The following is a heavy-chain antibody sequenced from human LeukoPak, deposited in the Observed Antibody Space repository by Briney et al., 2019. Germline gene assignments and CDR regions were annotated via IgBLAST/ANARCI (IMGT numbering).Heavy chain of an antibody. CDR2: ISAYNGDT. D-gene: IGHD5-12*01. CDR3: ARVNRGYDFGY. CDR1: GYTFTSYG. J-gene: IGHJ4*02. V-gene: IGHV1-18*01. Sequence: ASVKVSCKASGYTFTSYGISWVRQAPGQGLEGMGWISAYNGDTNYAQKLQGRVTMTTDTSTSTAYMELRSLRSDDTAVYYCARVNRGYDFGYWGQGTLVTVSS.